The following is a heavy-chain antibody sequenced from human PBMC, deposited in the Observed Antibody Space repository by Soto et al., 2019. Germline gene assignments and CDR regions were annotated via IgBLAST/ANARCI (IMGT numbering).Heavy chain of an antibody. CDR2: IRGSGDST. D-gene: IGHD2-2*01. CDR3: AKLPLSMQYFDY. Sequence: EVQVLQSGGGLVQPGGSLRLSCAASGFTFSSYAMSWVRQAPGKGLEWVSVIRGSGDSTYYADSVKGRFTISRDNSKNTLYLQMSSLRAEDTAAYYCAKLPLSMQYFDYWGQGNLVTVSS. V-gene: IGHV3-23*01. J-gene: IGHJ4*02. CDR1: GFTFSSYA.